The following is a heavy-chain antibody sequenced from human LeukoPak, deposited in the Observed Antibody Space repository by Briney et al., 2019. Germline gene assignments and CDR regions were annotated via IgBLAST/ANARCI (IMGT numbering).Heavy chain of an antibody. J-gene: IGHJ4*02. D-gene: IGHD4/OR15-4a*01. V-gene: IGHV3-53*01. CDR1: GFTFDDYA. Sequence: GGSLRLSCAASGFTFDDYAMHWVRQAPGKGLEWVSFIYSDNTHYSDSVKGRFTISRDNSKNTLYLQMNSLRAEDTAVYYCARRSGAYSHPYDYWGQGTLVTVSS. CDR2: IYSDNT. CDR3: ARRSGAYSHPYDY.